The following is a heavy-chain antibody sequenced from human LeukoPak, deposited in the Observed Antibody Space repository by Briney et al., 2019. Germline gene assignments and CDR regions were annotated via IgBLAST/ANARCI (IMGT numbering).Heavy chain of an antibody. CDR1: GDSVSINSDV. D-gene: IGHD3-9*01. CDR3: ARDADWAYDAFDL. J-gene: IGHJ3*01. V-gene: IGHV6-1*01. CDR2: TYYRSRWFN. Sequence: SQTLSLTCAISGDSVSINSDVWNWIRQSPSRGLEWLGRTYYRSRWFNDYAVSVKGRITISPDTSKNQFSLQLNSVTPEDTAVYYCARDADWAYDAFDLWGQGTMVTVSS.